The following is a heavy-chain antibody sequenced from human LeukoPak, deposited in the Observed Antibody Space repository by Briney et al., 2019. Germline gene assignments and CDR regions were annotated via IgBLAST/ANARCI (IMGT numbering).Heavy chain of an antibody. Sequence: GGSLRLSCAASGFTFSGSAMHWVRQASGKGQEWVGRIRSKANNYATAYAASVKGRFTISRDDSKNTAYLQMNSLKTEDTAVYYCTRRAVAAAGNYWGQGTLVTVSS. CDR1: GFTFSGSA. J-gene: IGHJ4*02. V-gene: IGHV3-73*01. D-gene: IGHD6-13*01. CDR2: IRSKANNYAT. CDR3: TRRAVAAAGNY.